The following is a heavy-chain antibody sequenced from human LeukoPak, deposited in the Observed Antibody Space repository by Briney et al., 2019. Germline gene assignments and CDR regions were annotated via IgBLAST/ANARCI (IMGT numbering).Heavy chain of an antibody. Sequence: GGSLRLSCAAPGFTLNTYNMNWVRQAPGKGLEWVSSISSSSSYLFFADSVKGRFSISRDNTKNSLYLQMNSLRAEDTALYYCARGKYPDNDDYMDVWGKGTTVIVSS. CDR1: GFTLNTYN. V-gene: IGHV3-21*04. D-gene: IGHD1-1*01. CDR2: ISSSSSYL. J-gene: IGHJ6*03. CDR3: ARGKYPDNDDYMDV.